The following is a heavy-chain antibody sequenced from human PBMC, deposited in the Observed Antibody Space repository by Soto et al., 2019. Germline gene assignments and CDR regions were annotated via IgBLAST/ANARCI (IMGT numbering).Heavy chain of an antibody. J-gene: IGHJ6*02. D-gene: IGHD2-2*01. CDR1: GYSFTSYW. V-gene: IGHV5-10-1*01. CDR2: IDPSDSYT. CDR3: ARQKVVPAAAATHYYYYGMDV. Sequence: GESLKISCKGSGYSFTSYWISWVRQMPGKGLEWMGRIDPSDSYTNYSPSFQGHVTISADKSISTAYLQWSSLKASDTAMYYCARQKVVPAAAATHYYYYGMDVWGQGTKVTLS.